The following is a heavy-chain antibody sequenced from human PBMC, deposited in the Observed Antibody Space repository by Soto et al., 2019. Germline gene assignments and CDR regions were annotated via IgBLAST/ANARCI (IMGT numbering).Heavy chain of an antibody. J-gene: IGHJ4*02. Sequence: QITLKESGPTLVKPTQTLTLTCTFSGFSLSTSGVGVGWIRQPPGKALEGLALIYWDDDKRYSPSLKSRLTITKDTSKHQVVLTMTNMDPVDTATYYCAHRRLTGDGDYWGQGTLVTVSS. V-gene: IGHV2-5*02. CDR3: AHRRLTGDGDY. D-gene: IGHD7-27*01. CDR2: IYWDDDK. CDR1: GFSLSTSGVG.